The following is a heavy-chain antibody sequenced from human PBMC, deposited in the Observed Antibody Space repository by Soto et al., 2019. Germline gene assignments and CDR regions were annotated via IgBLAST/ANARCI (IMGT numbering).Heavy chain of an antibody. CDR1: GGSISSGGYY. CDR2: IYYSGST. J-gene: IGHJ5*02. V-gene: IGHV4-31*03. CDR3: ARDRRITMVRGVIIRAWFDP. D-gene: IGHD3-10*01. Sequence: QVQLQESGPGLVKPSQTLSLTCTVSGGSISSGGYYWSWIRQHPGKGLEWIGYIYYSGSTYYNPSLKSRVHMSVDTSKNQFSLKLSSVTAADTAVYYCARDRRITMVRGVIIRAWFDPWGQGTLVTVSS.